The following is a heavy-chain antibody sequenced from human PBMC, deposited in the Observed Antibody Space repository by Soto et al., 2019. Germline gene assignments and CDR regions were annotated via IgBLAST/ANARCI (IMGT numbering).Heavy chain of an antibody. D-gene: IGHD4-4*01. J-gene: IGHJ6*02. CDR3: AKDDSIENGNYYDYGMDV. CDR2: ISYDGSNK. V-gene: IGHV3-30*18. CDR1: GFTFSSYG. Sequence: QVQLVESGGGVVQPGRSLRLSCAASGFTFSSYGMHWVRQAPGKGLEWVAVISYDGSNKYYADSVKGRFTISRDNSKNTLYLQMNSLRDEDTAVYYWAKDDSIENGNYYDYGMDVWGQGTTVTVSS.